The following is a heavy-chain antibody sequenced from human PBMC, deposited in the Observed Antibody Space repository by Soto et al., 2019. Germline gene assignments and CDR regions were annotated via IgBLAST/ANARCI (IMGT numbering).Heavy chain of an antibody. J-gene: IGHJ4*02. V-gene: IGHV3-72*01. D-gene: IGHD4-4*01. CDR1: GFTFRDYY. CDR3: TRLGSNHKDFDS. CDR2: SRNKANSYST. Sequence: EVQLVESGGGLVQPGGSLRLSCAASGFTFRDYYMDWVRQAPGKGLEWVGRSRNKANSYSTEYAASVKGRFSISRDESMNSLYQQMNSLKTEDTAVYYCTRLGSNHKDFDSWGQGTLVTVSS.